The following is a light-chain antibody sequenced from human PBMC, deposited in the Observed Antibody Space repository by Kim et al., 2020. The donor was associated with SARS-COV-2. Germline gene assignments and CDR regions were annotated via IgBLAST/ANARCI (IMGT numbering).Light chain of an antibody. CDR3: SSYTSSSTVV. V-gene: IGLV2-18*02. CDR1: SGDVGSYNR. J-gene: IGLJ2*01. CDR2: EVS. Sequence: QSALTQPPSVSGSPGQSVTISCTGTSGDVGSYNRVSWYQQPPGTAPKLMIYEVSNRPSGVPDRFSGSKSGNTASLTISELQAEDEADYYCSSYTSSSTVVFGGGTQLTVL.